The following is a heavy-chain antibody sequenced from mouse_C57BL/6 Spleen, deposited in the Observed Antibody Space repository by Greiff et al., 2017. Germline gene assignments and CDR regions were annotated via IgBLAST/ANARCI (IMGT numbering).Heavy chain of an antibody. CDR3: ARRRYGSSHWYFDV. V-gene: IGHV15-2*01. Sequence: VQLQQSGSELRSPGSSVKLSCKDFDSEVFPIAYMSWVRQKPGHGFEWIGGILPSIGRTIYGEKFEDKATLDADTLSNTAYLELNSLTSEDSAIYYCARRRYGSSHWYFDVWGTGTTVTVSS. D-gene: IGHD1-1*01. J-gene: IGHJ1*03. CDR2: ILPSIGRT. CDR1: DSEVFPIAY.